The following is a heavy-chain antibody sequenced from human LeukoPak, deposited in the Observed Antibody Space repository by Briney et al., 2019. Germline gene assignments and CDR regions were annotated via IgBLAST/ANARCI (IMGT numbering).Heavy chain of an antibody. Sequence: SVKVPCKASGGTFSSYAISWVRQAPGQGLEWMGRIIPIFGTANYAQKFQGRVTITTDESTSTAYMELSSLRSEDTAVYYCARDVVWYETRLSNYMDVWGKGTTVTVSS. CDR3: ARDVVWYETRLSNYMDV. V-gene: IGHV1-69*05. D-gene: IGHD2-15*01. CDR1: GGTFSSYA. CDR2: IIPIFGTA. J-gene: IGHJ6*03.